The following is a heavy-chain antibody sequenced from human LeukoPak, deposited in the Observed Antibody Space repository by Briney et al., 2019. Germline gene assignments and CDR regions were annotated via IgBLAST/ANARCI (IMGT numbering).Heavy chain of an antibody. CDR3: ARVHIEGWFFDL. V-gene: IGHV3-21*01. CDR2: ISSSSSYI. D-gene: IGHD1-26*01. Sequence: PGGSLRLSCAASGLTFSSYWMNWVRQAPGQGLEWVSSISSSSSYIYYTDSVKGRFTISRDNAKNSLYLQMNSLRAEDTAVYYCARVHIEGWFFDLWGRGTLVTVSS. CDR1: GLTFSSYW. J-gene: IGHJ2*01.